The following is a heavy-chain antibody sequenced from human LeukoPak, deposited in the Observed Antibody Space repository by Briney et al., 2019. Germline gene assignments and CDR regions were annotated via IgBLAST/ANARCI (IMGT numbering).Heavy chain of an antibody. CDR2: IHSNGRT. CDR3: AREDSIAAAGGFDY. CDR1: GGSISGYY. D-gene: IGHD6-13*01. V-gene: IGHV4-59*01. J-gene: IGHJ4*02. Sequence: SETLSLTCSVSGGSISGYYWSWIRQPPGKGLEWIGYIHSNGRTNSNPSLKSRVTISVDTSKNQFSLKLSSVTAADTAVYYCAREDSIAAAGGFDYWGQGTLVTVSS.